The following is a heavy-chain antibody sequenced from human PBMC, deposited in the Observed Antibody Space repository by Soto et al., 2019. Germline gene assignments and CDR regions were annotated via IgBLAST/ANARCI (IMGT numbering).Heavy chain of an antibody. D-gene: IGHD1-26*01. CDR2: IYYSGST. V-gene: IGHV4-61*01. CDR1: GGSVNSGSYY. J-gene: IGHJ4*02. Sequence: TSETLSLTCTVSGGSVNSGSYYWSWIRQPPGKGLEWIGNIYYSGSTNYNPSLRSRVTISVDTSKNQFSLKLSSVTAADTAVYYCAREEGSSGSPDYWGQGTLVTVSS. CDR3: AREEGSSGSPDY.